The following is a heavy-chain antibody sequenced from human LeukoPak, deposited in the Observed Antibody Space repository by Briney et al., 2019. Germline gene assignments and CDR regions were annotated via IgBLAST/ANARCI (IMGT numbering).Heavy chain of an antibody. Sequence: GGSLRLSCAASGFTFSSYAMSWVRQAPGKGLEWVSVISGSGGSTYFADSVKGRFTISRDNSKNTLFLQMNSLRAEDTAVYYCAKDRGRSYNRLDYWGQGTLVTVSS. J-gene: IGHJ4*02. CDR1: GFTFSSYA. D-gene: IGHD1-14*01. CDR3: AKDRGRSYNRLDY. V-gene: IGHV3-23*01. CDR2: ISGSGGST.